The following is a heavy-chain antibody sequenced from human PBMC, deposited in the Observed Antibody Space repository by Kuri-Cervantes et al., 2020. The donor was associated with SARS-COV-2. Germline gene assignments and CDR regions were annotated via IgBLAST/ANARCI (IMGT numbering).Heavy chain of an antibody. D-gene: IGHD6-6*01. V-gene: IGHV3-21*01. J-gene: IGHJ2*01. CDR2: ISRSSSEK. CDR3: ARGGAARPWYFDL. Sequence: GGSLRLSCAASGFIFSDYFMNWVRQVPGKGLEWVSSISRSSSEKFYADSVKGRFVISRENAKNSLYLQMNSLRAGDTAVYYCARGGAARPWYFDLWGRGTLVTVSS. CDR1: GFIFSDYF.